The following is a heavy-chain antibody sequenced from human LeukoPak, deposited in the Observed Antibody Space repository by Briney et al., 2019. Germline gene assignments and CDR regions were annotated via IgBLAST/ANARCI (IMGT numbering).Heavy chain of an antibody. J-gene: IGHJ6*03. CDR1: GFTFSSYE. CDR2: ISSSGSTI. CDR3: ARAQKDYDFWSGYRYYYYYYMDV. V-gene: IGHV3-48*03. D-gene: IGHD3-3*01. Sequence: GGSLRLSCAASGFTFSSYEMNWVRQAPGKGLEWVSYISSSGSTIYYADSVKGRFTISRDNAKNSLYLQMNSLRAEDTAVYYCARAQKDYDFWSGYRYYYYYYMDVWGKGTTVTVSS.